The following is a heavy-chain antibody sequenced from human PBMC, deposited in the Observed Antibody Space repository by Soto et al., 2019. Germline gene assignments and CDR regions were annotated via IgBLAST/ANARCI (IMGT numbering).Heavy chain of an antibody. CDR2: ISSSGSII. V-gene: IGHV3-11*01. Sequence: EGSLRLSCAASGFTFSDYYMSWIRQAPGKGLEWVSDISSSGSIIYYADSVKGRFTISRDNAKNSLYLQMNSLRAEDTAVYYCARVNGYYYYGMDVWGQGTTVTVSS. J-gene: IGHJ6*02. CDR3: ARVNGYYYYGMDV. CDR1: GFTFSDYY. D-gene: IGHD3-22*01.